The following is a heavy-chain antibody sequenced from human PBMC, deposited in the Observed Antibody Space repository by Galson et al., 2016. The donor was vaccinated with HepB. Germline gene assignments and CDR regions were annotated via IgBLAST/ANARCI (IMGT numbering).Heavy chain of an antibody. V-gene: IGHV3-30-3*01. CDR3: ARDDFWTGPPSASFSFDY. CDR1: GLIFNNYA. CDR2: ISDDGSNK. J-gene: IGHJ4*02. Sequence: SLRLSCAASGLIFNNYAMHWVRQAPGKGLEWVAVISDDGSNKYYADSVKGRFTISRDNSKNTLYLQMNSLRAEDTAVFYCARDDFWTGPPSASFSFDYWGRGTLVTVSS. D-gene: IGHD3/OR15-3a*01.